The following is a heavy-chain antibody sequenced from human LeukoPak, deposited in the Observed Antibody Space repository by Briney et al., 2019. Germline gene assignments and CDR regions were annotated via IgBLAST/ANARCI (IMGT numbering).Heavy chain of an antibody. Sequence: GGSLRLSCAASGFTFSSYGMHWVRQAPGKGLEWVAVISYDGSNKYYADSVKGRFTISRDNSKNTLYLQMNSLRAEDTAVYYCARGSFWFGEDLPFDYWGQGTLVTVSS. V-gene: IGHV3-30*03. CDR1: GFTFSSYG. CDR2: ISYDGSNK. J-gene: IGHJ4*02. CDR3: ARGSFWFGEDLPFDY. D-gene: IGHD3-10*01.